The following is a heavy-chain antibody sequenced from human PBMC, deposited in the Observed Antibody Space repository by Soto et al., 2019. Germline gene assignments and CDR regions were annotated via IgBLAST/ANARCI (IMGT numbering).Heavy chain of an antibody. CDR1: GFTFSSYA. J-gene: IGHJ6*02. V-gene: IGHV3-30-3*01. Sequence: GGSLRLSCAASGFTFSSYAMHWVRQAPGKGREWVAVISYDGSNKYYADSVKGRFTISRDNSKNTRYLQMNSLRAEDTAVYYCARDKGRFENGDYGGGYYYYGMDVWGQGTTVTVSS. CDR2: ISYDGSNK. D-gene: IGHD4-17*01. CDR3: ARDKGRFENGDYGGGYYYYGMDV.